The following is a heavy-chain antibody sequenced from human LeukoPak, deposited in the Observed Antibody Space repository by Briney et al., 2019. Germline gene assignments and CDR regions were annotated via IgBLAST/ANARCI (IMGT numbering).Heavy chain of an antibody. V-gene: IGHV3-30*02. D-gene: IGHD3-22*01. CDR2: IRFDGSNK. Sequence: GGSLRLSCAASGFNFNTYGLHWVRQAPGKGLEWVAFIRFDGSNKYYSDSVKGRFTISRDNSKNTLYLQMNSLRAEDTAVYYCAKESYYDSSGYYRWGQGTLVTVSS. J-gene: IGHJ5*02. CDR1: GFNFNTYG. CDR3: AKESYYDSSGYYR.